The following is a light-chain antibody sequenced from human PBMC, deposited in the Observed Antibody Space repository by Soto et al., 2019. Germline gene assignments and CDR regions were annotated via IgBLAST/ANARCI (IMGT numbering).Light chain of an antibody. CDR2: AAS. J-gene: IGKJ2*01. CDR1: QDISSF. V-gene: IGKV1-39*01. CDR3: QQSYSNPYT. Sequence: DIQMTQSPSSLSASVGDRVTITCRASQDISSFLNWYQQKPGQAPKLLIYAASGLQRRVPSTFSGSGSGTEFTLPLSTLQPEDFATYYCQQSYSNPYTFGQGTKLVIK.